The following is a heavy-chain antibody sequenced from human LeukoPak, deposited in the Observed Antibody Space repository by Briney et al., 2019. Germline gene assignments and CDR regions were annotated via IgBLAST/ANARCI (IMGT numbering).Heavy chain of an antibody. CDR2: INAYNGST. J-gene: IGHJ4*02. D-gene: IGHD3-3*01. Sequence: ASVKVSCKASGCTFTRSGITWVRQASGQGLEWMGWINAYNGSTNYAQNFQGRVIMTTDPSTNTAYMELRSLRSDDTAVFYCARAFYYGFLSGYYTFDYWGPGTLVTVSS. CDR1: GCTFTRSG. V-gene: IGHV1-18*01. CDR3: ARAFYYGFLSGYYTFDY.